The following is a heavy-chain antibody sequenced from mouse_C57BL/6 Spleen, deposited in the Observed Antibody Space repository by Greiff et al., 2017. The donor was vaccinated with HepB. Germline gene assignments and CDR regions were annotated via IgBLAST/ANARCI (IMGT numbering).Heavy chain of an antibody. CDR3: AKSPYYGSSYWYFDV. D-gene: IGHD1-1*01. J-gene: IGHJ1*03. CDR2: IYPGSGNT. CDR1: GYTFTDYY. Sequence: QVQLKESGAELVRPGASVKLSCKASGYTFTDYYINWVKQRPGQGLEWIARIYPGSGNTYYNEKFKGKATLTAEKSSSTAYMQLSSLTSEDSAVYFCAKSPYYGSSYWYFDVWGTGTTVTVSS. V-gene: IGHV1-76*01.